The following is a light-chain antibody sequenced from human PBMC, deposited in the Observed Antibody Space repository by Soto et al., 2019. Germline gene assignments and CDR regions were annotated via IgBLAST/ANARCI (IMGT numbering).Light chain of an antibody. Sequence: DIQMTQSPSTLSASVGDKGTITCRASQSISSWLAWYQQKPGKAPKLLIYDASSLGSGVPSRFSGSGSGTEFTLTISSLQPDDFATYFCQHYYTYSLTFGQGTRLEIK. V-gene: IGKV1-5*01. CDR3: QHYYTYSLT. CDR1: QSISSW. CDR2: DAS. J-gene: IGKJ5*01.